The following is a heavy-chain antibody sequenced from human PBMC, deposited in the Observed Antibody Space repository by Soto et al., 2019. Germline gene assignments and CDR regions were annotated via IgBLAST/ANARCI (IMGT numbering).Heavy chain of an antibody. CDR3: ARALAVAGSHPYGMDV. V-gene: IGHV3-48*02. J-gene: IGHJ6*02. Sequence: EVQLVESGGGLVQPGGSLRLSCAASGFTFSSYSMNWVRQAPGKGLEWVSYISSSSSTIYYADSVKGRFTISRDNAKNSLYLQMNSLRDEDTAVYNCARALAVAGSHPYGMDVWGQGTTVTVSS. CDR1: GFTFSSYS. CDR2: ISSSSSTI. D-gene: IGHD6-19*01.